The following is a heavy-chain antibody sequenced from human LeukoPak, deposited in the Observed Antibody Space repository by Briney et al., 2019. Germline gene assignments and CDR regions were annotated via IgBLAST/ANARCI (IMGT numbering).Heavy chain of an antibody. V-gene: IGHV4-59*08. CDR1: GGSINNNY. D-gene: IGHD2-21*01. CDR2: IYYSGNV. CDR3: ARQAYCDSSRCHPFDS. J-gene: IGHJ5*01. Sequence: PSETLSLTCTVSGGSINNNYWSWIRQPPGKGLEWIGWIYYSGNVNYNPSLKSRVTISVDTSKNQFSLKLSSVTAADTAIYYRARQAYCDSSRCHPFDSWGQGTLVTVSS.